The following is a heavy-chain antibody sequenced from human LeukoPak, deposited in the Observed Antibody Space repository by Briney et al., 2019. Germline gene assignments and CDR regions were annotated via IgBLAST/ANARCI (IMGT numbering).Heavy chain of an antibody. CDR3: ALGVPTAIANY. Sequence: SETLSLTCTVSGGSISSYYWSWIRQPPGKGLEWIGYIFYSGSTNYNPSLKSRVTISVDTSKNQFSLKLTSVTAADTAVYFCALGVPTAIANYWGQGTLVTVSS. D-gene: IGHD2-2*01. CDR1: GGSISSYY. J-gene: IGHJ4*02. V-gene: IGHV4-59*08. CDR2: IFYSGST.